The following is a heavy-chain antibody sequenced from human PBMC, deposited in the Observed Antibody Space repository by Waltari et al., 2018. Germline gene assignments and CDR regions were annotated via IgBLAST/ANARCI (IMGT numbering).Heavy chain of an antibody. V-gene: IGHV4-39*07. J-gene: IGHJ6*03. Sequence: QLQLQESGPGLVKPPETLSPTCPLSVGSISSSSYYWGQIPPPPGKGLEWIGSIYYSGSTYYNPSLKSRVTISVDTSKNQFSLKLSSVTAADTAVYYCARGPTTAEYYYYYYYMDVWGRGTTVTISS. D-gene: IGHD4-4*01. CDR3: ARGPTTAEYYYYYYYMDV. CDR1: VGSISSSSYY. CDR2: IYYSGST.